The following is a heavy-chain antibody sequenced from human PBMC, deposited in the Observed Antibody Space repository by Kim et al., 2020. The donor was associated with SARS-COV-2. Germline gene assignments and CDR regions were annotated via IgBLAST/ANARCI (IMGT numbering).Heavy chain of an antibody. CDR2: LYYSGST. CDR1: VDSISGGGYY. Sequence: SETLSLTCTVSVDSISGGGYYWTWIRQHPGTGLEWIGYLYYSGSTYYNPSLKSRLTISVDTSVNQFSLKLTSVTAADTAVYYCARGLTFFRGVIIARYFDLWGRGTLVTVSS. CDR3: ARGLTFFRGVIIARYFDL. D-gene: IGHD3-10*01. V-gene: IGHV4-31*03. J-gene: IGHJ2*01.